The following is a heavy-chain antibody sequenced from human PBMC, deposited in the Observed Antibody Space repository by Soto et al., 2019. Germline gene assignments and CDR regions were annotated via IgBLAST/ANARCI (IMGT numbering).Heavy chain of an antibody. CDR2: ISYDGSNK. CDR1: GFTFSSYA. CDR3: AKERKYYFDY. Sequence: GGSLRLSCAASGFTFSSYAVSWVRQAPGKGLEWVAVISYDGSNKYYADSVKGRFTISRDNSKNTLYLQMNSLRAEDTAVYYCAKERKYYFDYWGQGTLVTVSS. J-gene: IGHJ4*02. V-gene: IGHV3-30*18.